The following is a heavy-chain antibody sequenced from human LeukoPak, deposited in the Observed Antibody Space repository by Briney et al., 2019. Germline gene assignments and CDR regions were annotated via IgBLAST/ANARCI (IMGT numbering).Heavy chain of an antibody. CDR2: IYHSGST. V-gene: IGHV4-38-2*02. Sequence: SETLSLTCTVSGYSISSGYYWGWIRQPPGKGLEWIGSIYHSGSTKYNPSLESRVTISVDTSKNQFSLNLSSVTAADTAVYYCARREEMATIYYWGQGNLVTVSS. J-gene: IGHJ4*02. CDR1: GYSISSGYY. CDR3: ARREEMATIYY. D-gene: IGHD5-24*01.